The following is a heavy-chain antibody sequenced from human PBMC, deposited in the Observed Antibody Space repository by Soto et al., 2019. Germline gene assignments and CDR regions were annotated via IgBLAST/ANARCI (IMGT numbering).Heavy chain of an antibody. CDR2: IYFSGST. CDR1: GGSISSGGYY. CDR3: ARSPHIQLWSYPSDY. J-gene: IGHJ4*02. V-gene: IGHV4-31*03. Sequence: QVQLQESGPGLVKPSQTLSLTCTVSGGSISSGGYYWSWIRQHPGKGLEWIGYIYFSGSTYYNPSLKSRVTIAVDTSKNQFSLKLSSVTAADTAVYYCARSPHIQLWSYPSDYWGQGTLVTVSS. D-gene: IGHD5-18*01.